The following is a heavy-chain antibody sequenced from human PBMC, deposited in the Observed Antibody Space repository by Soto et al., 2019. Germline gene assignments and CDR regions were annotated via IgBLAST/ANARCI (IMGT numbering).Heavy chain of an antibody. CDR1: GFTFSDYG. Sequence: QVNLVESGGGVGQHGRSLRLSCAASGFTFSDYGMHWVRQAPGKGLEWVAAISHDGSNKFYGDSVKGRFTISRDNSKNTLLLQTDSLRDEDTAVYFCAKEARSRAVTATRVYGMDVWGQGTTDAVSS. D-gene: IGHD4-17*01. CDR2: ISHDGSNK. J-gene: IGHJ6*02. V-gene: IGHV3-30*18. CDR3: AKEARSRAVTATRVYGMDV.